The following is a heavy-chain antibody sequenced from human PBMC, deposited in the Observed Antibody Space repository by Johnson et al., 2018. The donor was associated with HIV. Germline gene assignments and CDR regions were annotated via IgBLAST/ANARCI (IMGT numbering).Heavy chain of an antibody. Sequence: VQLVESGGGLVQPGGSLRLSCAASGFNFGGYWMSWVRQAPGKGLEWVANIKQDGSEKYYVDSVKGRFTISRDNGRGLVYLQMHSLTAADTAVYYCARKYIWGQGTRVTVSS. CDR1: GFNFGGYW. V-gene: IGHV3-7*02. J-gene: IGHJ3*02. CDR2: IKQDGSEK. CDR3: ARKYI.